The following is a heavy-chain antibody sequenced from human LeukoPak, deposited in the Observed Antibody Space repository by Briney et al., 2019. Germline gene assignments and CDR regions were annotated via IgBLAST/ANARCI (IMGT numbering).Heavy chain of an antibody. V-gene: IGHV4-34*01. CDR1: GGSFSGYY. CDR3: ARGLGSSSPYNWFDP. Sequence: SETLSLTCAVYGGSFSGYYWSWIRQPPGKGLEWFGEINHSGIANYNPSLKSRVTISVDTSKNQFSLKLSSVTAADTAVYYCARGLGSSSPYNWFDPWGQGTLVTVSS. CDR2: INHSGIA. J-gene: IGHJ5*02. D-gene: IGHD6-6*01.